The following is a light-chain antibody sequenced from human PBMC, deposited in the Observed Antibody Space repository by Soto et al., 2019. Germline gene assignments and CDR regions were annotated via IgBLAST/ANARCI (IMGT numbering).Light chain of an antibody. Sequence: SQSVRTKVAWYQQTPGQAHRLLIYGASSRATGIPARFSGSGSGTEFTLTFSSRQSEDSAVYWQQYNTWPAEITFGGGTRVQIK. CDR2: GAS. CDR1: QSVRTK. V-gene: IGKV3D-15*01. J-gene: IGKJ4*01. CDR3: QQYNTWPAEIT.